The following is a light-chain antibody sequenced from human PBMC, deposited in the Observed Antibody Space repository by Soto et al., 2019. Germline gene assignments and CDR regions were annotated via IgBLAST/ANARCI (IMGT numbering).Light chain of an antibody. Sequence: DIQMTQSPSSLSASVGDRVTITCRASQSISSYLNWYQQKPGKAPKLLIYDASTLQSGVPSRFSGSGSGTDFTITISSLQPEDSATYYCQQSYNTPITFGQGTRLEIK. CDR1: QSISSY. J-gene: IGKJ5*01. CDR2: DAS. V-gene: IGKV1-39*01. CDR3: QQSYNTPIT.